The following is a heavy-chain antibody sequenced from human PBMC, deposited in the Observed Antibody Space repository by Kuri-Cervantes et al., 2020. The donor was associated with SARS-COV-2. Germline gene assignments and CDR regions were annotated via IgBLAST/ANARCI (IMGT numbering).Heavy chain of an antibody. CDR2: TSGSGGTT. Sequence: GESLKISCAASGFIFSSYAMSWVRQAPGKGLEWVSDTSGSGGTTYYSDSVKGRFTISRDNAKNTLYLQMNSLRAEDTAVYYCPRGDVEAVSGTQYYSYYGMDVWGQGTTVTVSS. V-gene: IGHV3-23*01. D-gene: IGHD6-19*01. CDR1: GFIFSSYA. J-gene: IGHJ6*02. CDR3: PRGDVEAVSGTQYYSYYGMDV.